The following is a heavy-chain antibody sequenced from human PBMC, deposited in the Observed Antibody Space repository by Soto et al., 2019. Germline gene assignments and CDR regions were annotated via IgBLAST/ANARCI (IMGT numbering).Heavy chain of an antibody. D-gene: IGHD3-22*01. J-gene: IGHJ4*02. CDR1: GGSITSYY. CDR3: ARGPYYYDSSGYWDY. Sequence: SETLSLTCTVSGGSITSYYWSWIRQSPGKGLEWIGYIYYRGSANNNPSLKSRVTISIDTSKNQFSLKLTSVTAADTAVYYCARGPYYYDSSGYWDYWGQGTLVTVSS. V-gene: IGHV4-59*01. CDR2: IYYRGSA.